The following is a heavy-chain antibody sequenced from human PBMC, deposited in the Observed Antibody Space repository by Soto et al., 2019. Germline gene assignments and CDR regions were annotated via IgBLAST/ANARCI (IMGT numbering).Heavy chain of an antibody. V-gene: IGHV3-30-3*01. CDR1: GFTFSSYA. CDR3: ARDANYYDSRGPVLY. J-gene: IGHJ4*02. D-gene: IGHD3-22*01. CDR2: ISYDGSNK. Sequence: PGGSLRLSCAASGFTFSSYAMHWVRQAPGKGLEWVAVISYDGSNKYYADSVKGRFTISRDNSKNTLYLQMNSLRAEDTAVYYCARDANYYDSRGPVLYWGQGTLVTVSS.